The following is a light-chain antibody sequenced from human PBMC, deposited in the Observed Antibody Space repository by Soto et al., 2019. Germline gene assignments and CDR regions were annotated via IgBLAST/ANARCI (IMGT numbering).Light chain of an antibody. J-gene: IGKJ5*01. Sequence: EIVLTQSPGTLSLSPGERATLSCRASQSVSSSYLAWYQQKPGQAPRLLIYGASSRATSIPDRFSGSGSGTDFTLTISRLEPEDFAVYYCQQYGSTPSITFGQGTRLEMK. CDR3: QQYGSTPSIT. CDR2: GAS. V-gene: IGKV3-20*01. CDR1: QSVSSSY.